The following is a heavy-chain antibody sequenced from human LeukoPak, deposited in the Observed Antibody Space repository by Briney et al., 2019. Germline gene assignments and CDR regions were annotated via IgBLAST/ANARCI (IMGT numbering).Heavy chain of an antibody. V-gene: IGHV3-21*01. CDR2: ISSSSSYI. D-gene: IGHD3-22*01. CDR1: GFTLSSYS. J-gene: IGHJ4*02. CDR3: ARGSSDSSGYAGNFDY. Sequence: PGGSLRLSCAASGFTLSSYSMKWVRQAPGKGLEWGSSISSSSSYIYYADSVKGRFTISRDNAKNSLYLQMNSLRAEDTAVYYCARGSSDSSGYAGNFDYWGQGTLVTVSS.